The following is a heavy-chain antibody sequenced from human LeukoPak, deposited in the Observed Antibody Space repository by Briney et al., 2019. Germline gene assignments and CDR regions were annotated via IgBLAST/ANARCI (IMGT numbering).Heavy chain of an antibody. J-gene: IGHJ4*02. D-gene: IGHD1-26*01. Sequence: ASVKVSCKASGGTFSSYAISWVRQAPGQGLERMGGIIPIFGTANYAQKFQGRVTITADESTSTAYMELSSLRSEDTAVYYCARGKYSGSYEIDYWGQGTLVTVSS. CDR1: GGTFSSYA. CDR2: IIPIFGTA. V-gene: IGHV1-69*13. CDR3: ARGKYSGSYEIDY.